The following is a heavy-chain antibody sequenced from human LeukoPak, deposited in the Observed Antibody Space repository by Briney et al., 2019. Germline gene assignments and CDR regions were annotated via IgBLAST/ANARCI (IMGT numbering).Heavy chain of an antibody. Sequence: SETLSLTCAVCGGSFSGYYWSWIRQPPGKGLEWIGEINHSGSTNYNPSLKSRVTISVDTSKNQFSLKLSSVTAADTAVYYCAKSGGYGLIDYWGQGTLVTVSS. CDR1: GGSFSGYY. D-gene: IGHD1-26*01. CDR3: AKSGGYGLIDY. V-gene: IGHV4-34*01. CDR2: INHSGST. J-gene: IGHJ4*02.